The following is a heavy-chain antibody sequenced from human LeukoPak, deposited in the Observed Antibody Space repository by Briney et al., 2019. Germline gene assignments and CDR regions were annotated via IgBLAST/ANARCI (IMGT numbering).Heavy chain of an antibody. V-gene: IGHV4-4*02. J-gene: IGHJ6*02. CDR1: GGSITSDNW. CDR2: IYHSGST. Sequence: ASGTLSLTCAVSGGSITSDNWWTWVRQPPGKGLEWIGTIYHSGSTYYNPSLKSRVTISVDKSKNQFSLRLNSVTAADTAVYFCARDRDGMGVWGQGTTVTVSS. CDR3: ARDRDGMGV.